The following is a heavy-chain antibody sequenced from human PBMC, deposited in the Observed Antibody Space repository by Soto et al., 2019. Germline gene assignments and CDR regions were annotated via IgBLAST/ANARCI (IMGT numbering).Heavy chain of an antibody. Sequence: EVQLVESGGGLIQPGGSLRLSCAVSGFTVSNNYMSWVRQAPGKGLEGVSVIYSGGYTAYGDSVKGRFTISRDNSKNTLFLQKKTPGPHDPRGFSWAAPPGGGGYWGQGTLVTVSS. CDR3: AAPPGGGGY. D-gene: IGHD3-10*01. V-gene: IGHV3-53*01. CDR1: GFTVSNNY. J-gene: IGHJ4*02. CDR2: IYSGGYT.